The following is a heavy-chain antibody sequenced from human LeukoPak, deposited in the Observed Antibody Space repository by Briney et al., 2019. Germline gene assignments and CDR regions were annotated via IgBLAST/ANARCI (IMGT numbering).Heavy chain of an antibody. CDR3: ARDRSPEHYYDSSHWDYYYGMDV. D-gene: IGHD3-22*01. Sequence: SETLSLTCTVSGGSISNYYWSWIRQPPGKGLEWIGYIYYSGSTNYNPSLKSRVTISVDTPKNQFSLKLSSVTAADTAVYYCARDRSPEHYYDSSHWDYYYGMDVWGQGTTVTVSS. CDR2: IYYSGST. J-gene: IGHJ6*02. CDR1: GGSISNYY. V-gene: IGHV4-59*01.